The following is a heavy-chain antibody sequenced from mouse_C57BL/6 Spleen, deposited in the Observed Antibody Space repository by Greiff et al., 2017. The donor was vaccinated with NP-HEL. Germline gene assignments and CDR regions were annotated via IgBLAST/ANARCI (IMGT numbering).Heavy chain of an antibody. CDR1: GFTFSDYG. Sequence: EVMLVESGGGLVKPGGSLKLSCAASGFTFSDYGMHWVRQAPGKGLEWVAYISSGSSTIYYADTVKGRFTISRDNAKNTLFLQMTSLRSEDTAMYYCAREYYGSSYVYYFDYWGQGTTLTVSS. J-gene: IGHJ2*01. CDR2: ISSGSSTI. D-gene: IGHD1-1*01. CDR3: AREYYGSSYVYYFDY. V-gene: IGHV5-17*01.